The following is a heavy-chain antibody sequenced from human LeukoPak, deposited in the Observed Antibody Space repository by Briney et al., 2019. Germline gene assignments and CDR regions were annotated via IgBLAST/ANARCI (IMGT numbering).Heavy chain of an antibody. J-gene: IGHJ4*02. CDR2: ISSSSSYI. D-gene: IGHD3-22*01. V-gene: IGHV3-21*01. CDR1: GFTFSSYS. CDR3: ARDRDSSGSHFDY. Sequence: PGGSLRLSCAASGFTFSSYSMNWVRQAPGKGLEWVSSISSSSSYIYYADSVKGRFTISRDNAKNSLYLQMNSLRAEDTAVYYCARDRDSSGSHFDYWGQGTLVTVSS.